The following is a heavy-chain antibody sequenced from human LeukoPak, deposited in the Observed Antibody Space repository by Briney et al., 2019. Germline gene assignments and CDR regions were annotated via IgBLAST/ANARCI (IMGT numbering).Heavy chain of an antibody. V-gene: IGHV4-59*08. Sequence: SETLSLTCTVSGASITSYYWSWIRQPPGKALEWIGYIYYSGSTNYNPSLKSRVTISVDMSKNQFSLRLSSVTAADTAVYYCAKSEGDWFDPWGQGTLVTVSS. CDR2: IYYSGST. CDR3: AKSEGDWFDP. CDR1: GASITSYY. D-gene: IGHD3-16*01. J-gene: IGHJ5*02.